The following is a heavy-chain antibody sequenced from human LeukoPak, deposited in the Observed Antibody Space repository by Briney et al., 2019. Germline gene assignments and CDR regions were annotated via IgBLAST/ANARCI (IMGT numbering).Heavy chain of an antibody. CDR1: GFTFSPYS. CDR3: AKEGYSGYYAFDI. Sequence: GGSLRLSCAASGFTFSPYSMNWVRQAPGKGLEWVSYISSSSTYIFYADSMKGRYTISRDNAKNSLYLHMNSLRADDTAMYYCAKEGYSGYYAFDIWGQGTMVTVSS. J-gene: IGHJ3*02. CDR2: ISSSSTYI. V-gene: IGHV3-21*04. D-gene: IGHD5-12*01.